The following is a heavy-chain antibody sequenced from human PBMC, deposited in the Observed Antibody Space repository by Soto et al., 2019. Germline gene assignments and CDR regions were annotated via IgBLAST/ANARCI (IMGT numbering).Heavy chain of an antibody. Sequence: ASVKVSCKASGYTFTSYGISWVRQAPGQGLEWMGWISAYNGNTNYAQKLQGRVTMTTDTSTSTAYMELRSLRSDDTAVYYCARHPGVYMTSYFDYWGQGTLVTVSS. J-gene: IGHJ4*02. V-gene: IGHV1-18*01. CDR3: ARHPGVYMTSYFDY. D-gene: IGHD3-16*01. CDR2: ISAYNGNT. CDR1: GYTFTSYG.